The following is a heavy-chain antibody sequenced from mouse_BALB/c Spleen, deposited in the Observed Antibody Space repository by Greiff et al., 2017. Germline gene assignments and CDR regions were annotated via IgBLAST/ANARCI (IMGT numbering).Heavy chain of an antibody. J-gene: IGHJ2*01. CDR2: ISYDGSN. V-gene: IGHV3-6*02. D-gene: IGHD1-1*01. CDR3: AREGVYYYGSSYGDYLDY. CDR1: GYSITSGYY. Sequence: EVQLVESGPGLVKPSQSLSLTCSVTGYSITSGYYWNWIRQFPGNKLEWRGYISYDGSNNYNPSLKNRITITRDTSKNQFFLKLNSVTTEDTAAYYCAREGVYYYGSSYGDYLDYWGQGTTLTVSS.